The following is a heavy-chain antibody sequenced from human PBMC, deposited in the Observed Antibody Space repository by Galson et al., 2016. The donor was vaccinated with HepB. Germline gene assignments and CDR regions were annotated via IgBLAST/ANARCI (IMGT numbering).Heavy chain of an antibody. CDR3: ARGGLRFDY. CDR2: IYSSEGT. CDR1: GGSISSDYY. Sequence: SETLSLTCIVSGGSISSDYYWGWIRQPPGRGLEWIGSIYSSEGTYYNPSLKSRVTISVDTSKNQFSLKLSSVTAADTAVYYCARGGLRFDYWGQGTLVTVSS. V-gene: IGHV4-38-2*02. J-gene: IGHJ4*02.